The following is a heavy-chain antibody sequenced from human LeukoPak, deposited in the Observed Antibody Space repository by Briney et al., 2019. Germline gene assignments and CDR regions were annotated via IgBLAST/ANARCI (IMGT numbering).Heavy chain of an antibody. Sequence: GGSLRLSCAASGFTFDDYGMSWVRQAPGKGLEWVSSINWNGGSTGYADSVKGRFTISRDNAKNSLYLQMNSLRAEDTALYYCARDGGDCSGDSCYVDYWGEGTLVTVSS. D-gene: IGHD2-15*01. J-gene: IGHJ4*02. CDR2: INWNGGST. V-gene: IGHV3-20*04. CDR3: ARDGGDCSGDSCYVDY. CDR1: GFTFDDYG.